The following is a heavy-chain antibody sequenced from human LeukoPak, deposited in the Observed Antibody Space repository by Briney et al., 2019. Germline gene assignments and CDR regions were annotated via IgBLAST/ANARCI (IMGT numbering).Heavy chain of an antibody. CDR2: IYYSGST. CDR1: GGSISSSSYY. D-gene: IGHD5-18*01. Sequence: SETLSLTYTVSGGSISSSSYYWGWIRQPPGKGLEWIGSIYYSGSTYYNPSLKSRVTISVDTSKNQFSLKLSSVTAADTAVYYCARHAGYSYGPDAFDIWGQGTMVTVSS. CDR3: ARHAGYSYGPDAFDI. J-gene: IGHJ3*02. V-gene: IGHV4-39*01.